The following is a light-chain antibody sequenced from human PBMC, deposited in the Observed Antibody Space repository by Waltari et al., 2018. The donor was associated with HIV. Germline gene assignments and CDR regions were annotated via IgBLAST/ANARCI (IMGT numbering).Light chain of an antibody. J-gene: IGLJ3*02. CDR2: ANS. V-gene: IGLV1-40*01. Sequence: QSVLTQPPSVSGAPGQRVTISCSGSRSNIGSGYDVHWYQQLPGTAPKLLIYANSNRPSGVPDRFSGSKSGTSASLAITGLKAEDEADYYCQSYDSSLSGWVFGGGTKLTVL. CDR3: QSYDSSLSGWV. CDR1: RSNIGSGYD.